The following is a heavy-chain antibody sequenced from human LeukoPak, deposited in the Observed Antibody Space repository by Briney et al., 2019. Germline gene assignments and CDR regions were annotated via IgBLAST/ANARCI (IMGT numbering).Heavy chain of an antibody. Sequence: SETLSLTCTVSGGSISSSSYSWGCIRQPPGKGLEWIGSIYYSGSTNHNPSLESRVTISVDTSKNQFSLKLSSVTAAGTAVYYCARHADSSGYLDAFDIWGQGTMVTVSS. V-gene: IGHV4-39*01. CDR2: IYYSGST. D-gene: IGHD3-22*01. CDR1: GGSISSSSYS. J-gene: IGHJ3*02. CDR3: ARHADSSGYLDAFDI.